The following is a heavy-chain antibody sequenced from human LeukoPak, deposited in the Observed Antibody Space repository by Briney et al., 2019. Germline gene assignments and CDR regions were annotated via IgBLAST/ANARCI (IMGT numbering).Heavy chain of an antibody. Sequence: SETLSLTCAVYGGSFSGYYWSWIRQPPGKGLEWIGEINHSGSTNYNPSLKSQVTISVDTSKNQFSLKLSSVTAADTAVYYCARSTRTRYYYMDVWGKGTTVTVSS. V-gene: IGHV4-34*01. CDR1: GGSFSGYY. CDR3: ARSTRTRYYYMDV. D-gene: IGHD1-1*01. CDR2: INHSGST. J-gene: IGHJ6*03.